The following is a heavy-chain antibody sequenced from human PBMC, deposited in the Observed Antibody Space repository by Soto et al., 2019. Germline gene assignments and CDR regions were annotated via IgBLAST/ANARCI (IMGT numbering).Heavy chain of an antibody. D-gene: IGHD5-12*01. Sequence: QVQLVQSGAQVKKPGASVKVSCKASGYTFTLYTIHWVRQAPGQRLEWMGWIHAGNGYTKYSQNFQGRVTITRDTTASTVYMEISRLTSEDTGVFYCARVQYSGNDFKLAFDIWGQGTTVTVSS. J-gene: IGHJ3*02. CDR2: IHAGNGYT. CDR1: GYTFTLYT. V-gene: IGHV1-3*01. CDR3: ARVQYSGNDFKLAFDI.